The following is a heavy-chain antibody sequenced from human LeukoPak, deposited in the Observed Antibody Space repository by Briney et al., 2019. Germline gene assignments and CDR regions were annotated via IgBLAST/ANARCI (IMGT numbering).Heavy chain of an antibody. CDR3: ARDGGSSNFDY. CDR2: ISGSGGST. D-gene: IGHD1-26*01. Sequence: GGTLRLSCAASGFTFSSYAMSWVRQAPGKGLEWVSTISGSGGSTYYADSVKGRFTISRDNSRNTLYLQMNSLRAEDTAVYYCARDGGSSNFDYWGQGTLVTVSS. J-gene: IGHJ4*02. V-gene: IGHV3-23*01. CDR1: GFTFSSYA.